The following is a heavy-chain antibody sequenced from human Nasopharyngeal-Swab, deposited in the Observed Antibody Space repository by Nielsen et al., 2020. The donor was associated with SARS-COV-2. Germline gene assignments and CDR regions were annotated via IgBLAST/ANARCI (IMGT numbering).Heavy chain of an antibody. CDR2: ISAYNGNT. D-gene: IGHD2-8*01. V-gene: IGHV1-18*04. J-gene: IGHJ4*02. CDR3: ARSLMVYVGVDY. Sequence: SVTVSCKASGYTFTSYGISWVRQAPGQGLEWMGWISAYNGNTNYAQKLQGRVTMTTDTSTNTAYMELRSLRSDDTAVYYCARSLMVYVGVDYWGQGTLVTVSS. CDR1: GYTFTSYG.